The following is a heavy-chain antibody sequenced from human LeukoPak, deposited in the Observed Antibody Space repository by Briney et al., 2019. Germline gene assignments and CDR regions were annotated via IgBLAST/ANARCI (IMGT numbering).Heavy chain of an antibody. CDR2: IYTSGST. CDR1: GGSLSSGTYY. J-gene: IGHJ4*02. CDR3: ARDLSPGGSGQPQHY. Sequence: SQTLSLTCTVSGGSLSSGTYYWSWLRQPAGTGLEWIGRIYTSGSTNYNPSLKSRITISVDTSKNQFSLKLSSVTAADTAVYYCARDLSPGGSGQPQHYWGQGTLVTVSS. D-gene: IGHD3-10*01. V-gene: IGHV4-61*02.